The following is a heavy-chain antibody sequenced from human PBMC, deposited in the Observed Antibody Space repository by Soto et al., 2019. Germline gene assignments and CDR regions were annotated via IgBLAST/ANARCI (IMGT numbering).Heavy chain of an antibody. D-gene: IGHD3-22*01. CDR2: ISASGRNT. Sequence: EVQLLESGGGLVQPGGSLRLSCAASGFTFSKYAMNWVRQAPGKGLEWVSTISASGRNTYYGASVKGRFTISRDKSKNTLFLQLNSLRVEDTAVYYCAKEVAVYYASSHNLDSWGQGTLVTVSS. V-gene: IGHV3-23*01. CDR1: GFTFSKYA. CDR3: AKEVAVYYASSHNLDS. J-gene: IGHJ4*02.